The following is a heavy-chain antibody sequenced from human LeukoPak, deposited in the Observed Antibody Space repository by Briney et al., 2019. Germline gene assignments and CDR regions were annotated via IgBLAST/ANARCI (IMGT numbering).Heavy chain of an antibody. J-gene: IGHJ4*02. CDR3: ARDMWSGNPDY. CDR1: GFTFSSYW. Sequence: GGSLRLSCAASGFTFSSYWMHWVRQAPGKGLEWVSSISSSSSYIYYADSVKGRFTISRDNAKNSLYLQMNSLRAEDTAVYYCARDMWSGNPDYWGQGTLVTVSS. V-gene: IGHV3-21*01. D-gene: IGHD3-3*01. CDR2: ISSSSSYI.